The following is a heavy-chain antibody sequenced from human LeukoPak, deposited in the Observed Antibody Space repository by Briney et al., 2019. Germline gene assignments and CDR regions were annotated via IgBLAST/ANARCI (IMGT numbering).Heavy chain of an antibody. CDR3: ARGSFPYYYGSGYYYGMDV. CDR1: GGSISSGDYY. CDR2: INYSGST. J-gene: IGHJ6*02. Sequence: SETLSLTCTVSGGSISSGDYYWSWIRQPPGKGLDWIRYINYSGSTYYNPSLKSRVTISVDTSKNQFSLKLSSVTAADTAVYYCARGSFPYYYGSGYYYGMDVWGQGTTVTVSS. V-gene: IGHV4-30-4*08. D-gene: IGHD3-10*01.